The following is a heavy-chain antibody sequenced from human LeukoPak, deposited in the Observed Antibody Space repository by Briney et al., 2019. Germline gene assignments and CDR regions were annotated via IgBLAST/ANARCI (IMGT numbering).Heavy chain of an antibody. CDR1: GASITTNNN. D-gene: IGHD1-26*01. Sequence: SETLSLTCTVSGASITTNNNWGWIRQPPGKGLEWIASIHYSGSTYYNPSLRSRATISMDTSKNQFSLKLSSVTAADTAVYYCARHGLLLGRSDHWSQGTLVTVSA. CDR2: IHYSGST. J-gene: IGHJ4*02. CDR3: ARHGLLLGRSDH. V-gene: IGHV4-39*01.